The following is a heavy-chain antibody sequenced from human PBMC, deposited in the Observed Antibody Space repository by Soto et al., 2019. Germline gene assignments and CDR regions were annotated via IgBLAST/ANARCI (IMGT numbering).Heavy chain of an antibody. CDR3: AKDKDGYSYGPLDY. CDR2: ISYDGSNK. Sequence: WGSLIRSCAASGFTFSSYGMHWVRQAPGKGLEWVAVISYDGSNKYYADSVKGRFTISRDNSKNTLYLQMNSLRAEDTAVYYCAKDKDGYSYGPLDYWGQGTLVTVSS. D-gene: IGHD5-18*01. V-gene: IGHV3-30*18. J-gene: IGHJ4*02. CDR1: GFTFSSYG.